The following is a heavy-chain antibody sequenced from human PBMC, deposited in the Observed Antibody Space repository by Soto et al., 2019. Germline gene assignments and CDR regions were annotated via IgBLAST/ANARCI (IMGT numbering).Heavy chain of an antibody. CDR1: GYSFTSYW. Sequence: PGESLKISCKGSGYSFTSYWISWVRQMPGKGLEWMGRIDPSDSYTNYSPSFQGHVTISADKSISTAYLQWSSLKASDTAMYYCARLRRSYCSSTSCPDILLWPATAGPDYWGQGTLVTVSS. CDR2: IDPSDSYT. D-gene: IGHD2-2*01. J-gene: IGHJ4*02. V-gene: IGHV5-10-1*01. CDR3: ARLRRSYCSSTSCPDILLWPATAGPDY.